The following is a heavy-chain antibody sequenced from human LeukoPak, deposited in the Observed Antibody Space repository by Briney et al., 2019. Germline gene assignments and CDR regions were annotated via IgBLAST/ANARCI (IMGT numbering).Heavy chain of an antibody. D-gene: IGHD3-10*01. CDR2: ISSSGSTI. J-gene: IGHJ6*03. Sequence: NPGGSLRLSCAASGFTFSDYYMSWIRQAPGKGLEWVSYISSSGSTIYYADSVKGRFTISRGNAKNSLYLQMNSLRAEDTAVYYCARDDFIYYGSGSYTMYYYYYMDVWGKGTTVTVFS. CDR3: ARDDFIYYGSGSYTMYYYYYMDV. V-gene: IGHV3-11*04. CDR1: GFTFSDYY.